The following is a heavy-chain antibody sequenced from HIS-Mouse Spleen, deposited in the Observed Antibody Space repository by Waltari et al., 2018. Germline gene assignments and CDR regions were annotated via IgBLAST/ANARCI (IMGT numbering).Heavy chain of an antibody. V-gene: IGHV3-66*03. CDR2: IYSGAST. J-gene: IGHJ3*02. Sequence: EVQLVESGGGLIQPGGSLRLSCAASGFTVSSNYMSWVRQAPGKGGEWVSVIYSGASTYYADAVKGRFTISRDNSKNTLYLQMNSLRAEDTAVYYCARGFRWHDAFDIWGQGTMVTVSS. D-gene: IGHD2-15*01. CDR1: GFTVSSNY. CDR3: ARGFRWHDAFDI.